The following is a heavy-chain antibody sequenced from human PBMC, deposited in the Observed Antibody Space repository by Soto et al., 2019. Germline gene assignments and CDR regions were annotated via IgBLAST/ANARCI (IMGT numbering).Heavy chain of an antibody. CDR1: GFTFSSYA. D-gene: IGHD5-12*01. V-gene: IGHV3-23*01. Sequence: EVQLLESGGGLVQPGGSLRLSCAASGFTFSSYAMSWVRQAPGKGLEWVSAISGSGGSTYYADSVKGRFTISRDNSKNMLYLKIHSLIAEDMAVYYCAKDVRLHQFGYACEILGPGRMVTGSS. J-gene: IGHJ3*02. CDR2: ISGSGGST. CDR3: AKDVRLHQFGYACEI.